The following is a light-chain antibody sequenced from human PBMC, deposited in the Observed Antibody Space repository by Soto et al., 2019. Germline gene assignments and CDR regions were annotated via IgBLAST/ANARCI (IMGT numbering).Light chain of an antibody. CDR3: QSYDNSLSGFYV. V-gene: IGLV1-40*01. CDR1: SSNIGANSD. Sequence: QSVLAQPPSVSGAPGQRVTISCTGSSSNIGANSDVHWYQQLTGAAPKLLIYGNTNRPSGVSDRFSASKSGTSASLAITGLQAEDEADYYCQSYDNSLSGFYVFGTGTKVTV. CDR2: GNT. J-gene: IGLJ1*01.